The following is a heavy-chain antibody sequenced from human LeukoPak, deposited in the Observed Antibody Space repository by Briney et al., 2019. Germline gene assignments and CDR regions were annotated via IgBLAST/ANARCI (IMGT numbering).Heavy chain of an antibody. J-gene: IGHJ4*02. CDR2: IYHSGST. Sequence: SGALSLTCAVSGGSISSSNWWSWVRQPPGKGLEWIGEIYHSGSTNYNPSLKSRVTISVDKSKNQFSLKLSPVTAADTAVYYCARNSRYDSSGYYFSRFDYWGQGTLVTVSS. CDR1: GGSISSSNW. V-gene: IGHV4-4*02. CDR3: ARNSRYDSSGYYFSRFDY. D-gene: IGHD3-22*01.